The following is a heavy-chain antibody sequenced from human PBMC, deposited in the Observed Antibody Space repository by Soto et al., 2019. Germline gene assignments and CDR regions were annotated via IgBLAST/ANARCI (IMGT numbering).Heavy chain of an antibody. D-gene: IGHD6-19*01. CDR2: ISGSGGST. J-gene: IGHJ5*02. Sequence: ESGGGVVQPGGSLRLSCAASGFTFSSYAMSWVRQAPGKGLEWVSAISGSGGSTYYADSVKGRFTISRDNSKNTLYLQMNSLRAEDTAVYYCAKDRRYSSGWYLKYNWFDPWGQGTLVTVSS. CDR1: GFTFSSYA. V-gene: IGHV3-23*01. CDR3: AKDRRYSSGWYLKYNWFDP.